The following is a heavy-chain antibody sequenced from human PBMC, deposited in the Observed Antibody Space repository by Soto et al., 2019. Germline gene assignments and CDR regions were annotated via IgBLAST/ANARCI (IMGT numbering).Heavy chain of an antibody. D-gene: IGHD4-17*01. CDR3: AKTGGSHGYGDYDVFGYYYYVIDV. CDR1: GFTFSSYA. V-gene: IGHV3-23*01. Sequence: PGGSLRLSCAASGFTFSSYAMSWVRQAPGKGLEWVSAISGSGGSTYYADSVKGRFTISRDNSKNTLYLQMNSLRAEDTAVYYCAKTGGSHGYGDYDVFGYYYYVIDVRAQRTTVTVSS. CDR2: ISGSGGST. J-gene: IGHJ6*02.